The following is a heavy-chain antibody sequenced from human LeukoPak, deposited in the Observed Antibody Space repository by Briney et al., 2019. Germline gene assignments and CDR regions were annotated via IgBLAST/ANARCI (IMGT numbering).Heavy chain of an antibody. J-gene: IGHJ4*02. CDR3: ARAYCSSTSCYPYYFDY. V-gene: IGHV3-21*01. CDR2: ISSSSSYI. CDR1: GFTFSSYS. D-gene: IGHD2-2*01. Sequence: GGSLRLSCAASGFTFSSYSMNWVRQAPGKGLEWVSSISSSSSYIYYADSVKGRFTISRDNAKNSLYLQMYSLRAEDTAVYYCARAYCSSTSCYPYYFDYWGQGTLVTVSS.